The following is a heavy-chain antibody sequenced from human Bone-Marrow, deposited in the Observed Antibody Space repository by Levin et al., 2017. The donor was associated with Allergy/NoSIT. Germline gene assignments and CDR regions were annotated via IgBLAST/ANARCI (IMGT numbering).Heavy chain of an antibody. J-gene: IGHJ6*03. D-gene: IGHD4-17*01. CDR2: ISSTSTYT. CDR3: ARGIEPYGDYESNFYFFYMDV. Sequence: GGSLRLSCVASGFTFSDYYMNWIRQVPGKGLEWVSYISSTSTYTHYADSVKGRFTISRDNAKDSLYLEMDSLKADDTAVYYCARGIEPYGDYESNFYFFYMDVWGKGTTATVSS. CDR1: GFTFSDYY. V-gene: IGHV3-11*03.